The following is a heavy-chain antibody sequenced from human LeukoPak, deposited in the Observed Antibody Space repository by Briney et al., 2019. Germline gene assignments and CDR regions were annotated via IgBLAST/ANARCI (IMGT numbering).Heavy chain of an antibody. D-gene: IGHD6-13*01. CDR2: TYSGGST. J-gene: IGHJ4*02. CDR1: GLTVSSNS. Sequence: PGGSLRLSCAASGLTVSSNSMSWVRQAPGKGLEWVSVTYSGGSTYYADSVKGRFTISRDNSKNTLYLQMNSLRAEDTAVYYCARTYCSCWYRLDYWGQGTLVTVSS. V-gene: IGHV3-53*01. CDR3: ARTYCSCWYRLDY.